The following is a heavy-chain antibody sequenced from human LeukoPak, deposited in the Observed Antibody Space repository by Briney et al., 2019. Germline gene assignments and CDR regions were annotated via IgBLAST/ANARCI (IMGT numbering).Heavy chain of an antibody. CDR2: INHSGST. V-gene: IGHV4-34*01. J-gene: IGHJ4*02. Sequence: SETLSLTCAVYGGSFSGYYWSWIRQPPGKGLEWIGEINHSGSTNYNPSLKSRVTISVDTSKNQFSLKLSSVTAADTAVYYCARGSPPDFDYWGQGTLVTVSS. CDR3: ARGSPPDFDY. CDR1: GGSFSGYY.